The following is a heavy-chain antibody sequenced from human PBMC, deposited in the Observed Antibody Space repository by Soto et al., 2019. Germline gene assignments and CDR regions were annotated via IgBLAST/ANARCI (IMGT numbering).Heavy chain of an antibody. J-gene: IGHJ4*02. Sequence: GGSLRLSCAASGFTFSSFWMSWVRQAPGKGLEWVANIKQDGSEKYYVDSVKGRFTISRDNAENSLFLQMNSLRAEDTAVYYCAREVILISSTYGFLNYWGQGTLVTVSS. CDR2: IKQDGSEK. CDR1: GFTFSSFW. CDR3: AREVILISSTYGFLNY. V-gene: IGHV3-7*01. D-gene: IGHD6-13*01.